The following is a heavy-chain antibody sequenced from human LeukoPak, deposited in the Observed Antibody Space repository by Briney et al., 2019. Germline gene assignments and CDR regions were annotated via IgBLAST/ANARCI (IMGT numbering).Heavy chain of an antibody. V-gene: IGHV3-11*04. Sequence: GGSLRLSCAASGFTFSDHYMSWIRQAPGKGLEWVSYISSSGSTIYYADSVKGRFTISRDNAKNSLYLQMNSLRAEDTAVYYCARDHAPRVTIFGVVIIRPNWFDPWGQGTLVTVSS. CDR3: ARDHAPRVTIFGVVIIRPNWFDP. D-gene: IGHD3-3*01. J-gene: IGHJ5*02. CDR2: ISSSGSTI. CDR1: GFTFSDHY.